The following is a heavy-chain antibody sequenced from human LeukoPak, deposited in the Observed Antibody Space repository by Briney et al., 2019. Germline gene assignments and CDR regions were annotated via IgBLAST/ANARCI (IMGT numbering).Heavy chain of an antibody. V-gene: IGHV1-8*01. J-gene: IGHJ6*02. D-gene: IGHD5-12*01. Sequence: GASVKVSCKASGYTFTSYDINWVRQATGQGLEWMGWMNPNSGNTGYAQKFQGRVTMTRNTSISTAYMELSSLRSEDTAVYYCARLGYSGYVANVPRVKRYYYYGMDVWGQGTTVTVSS. CDR2: MNPNSGNT. CDR1: GYTFTSYD. CDR3: ARLGYSGYVANVPRVKRYYYYGMDV.